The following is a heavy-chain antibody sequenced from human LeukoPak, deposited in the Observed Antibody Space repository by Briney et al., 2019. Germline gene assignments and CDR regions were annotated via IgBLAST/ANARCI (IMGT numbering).Heavy chain of an antibody. CDR3: ARGPPYGSGSYYSGMDV. CDR2: ISAYNGDT. CDR1: GYTFPSYG. J-gene: IGHJ6*02. Sequence: ASVKVSCKASGYTFPSYGISWVRQAPGQGLEWMGWISAYNGDTKSAQKFQDRVTLTTDTSTSTAYMNLRSLRSDDTAVYYCARGPPYGSGSYYSGMDVWGQGTTVTVSS. V-gene: IGHV1-18*01. D-gene: IGHD3-10*01.